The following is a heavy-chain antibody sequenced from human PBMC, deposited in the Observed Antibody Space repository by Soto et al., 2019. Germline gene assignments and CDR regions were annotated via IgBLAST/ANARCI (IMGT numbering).Heavy chain of an antibody. CDR1: WYTFTSYY. CDR2: INPSGGST. D-gene: IGHD3-10*01. CDR3: ARRYYYGSGSFHPLDY. Sequence: GAPVKVSCKASWYTFTSYYMHWGGQAPGQGLEWMGIINPSGGSTSYAQKFQGRVTMTRDTSTHTVYMELSSLRSEDTAVYYCARRYYYGSGSFHPLDYWGQGTLVTVSS. J-gene: IGHJ4*02. V-gene: IGHV1-46*01.